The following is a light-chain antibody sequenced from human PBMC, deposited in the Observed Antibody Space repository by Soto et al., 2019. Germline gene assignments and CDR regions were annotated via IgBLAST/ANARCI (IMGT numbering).Light chain of an antibody. V-gene: IGLV2-14*01. CDR2: DVS. J-gene: IGLJ1*01. CDR1: SSDVGGYNY. Sequence: HSVLTQPASVSGSPGQSITISCTGTSSDVGGYNYVSWYQQHPGKAPKLMIYDVSNRPSGISNRFSGSKSGNTASLTISGLQAEDEADYYCSSYTGSSTYVFGTGTNVTVL. CDR3: SSYTGSSTYV.